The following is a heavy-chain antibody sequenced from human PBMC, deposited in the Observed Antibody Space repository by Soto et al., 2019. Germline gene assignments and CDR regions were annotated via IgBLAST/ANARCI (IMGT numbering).Heavy chain of an antibody. CDR3: ARDHSSGYTNWYFDL. J-gene: IGHJ2*01. V-gene: IGHV4-4*02. D-gene: IGHD3-22*01. CDR1: GGSISSSNW. Sequence: QVQLQESGPGLVKPSGTLSLTCAVSGGSISSSNWWSWVRQPPGKGLEWIGEIYHSGSTNYNPSLNGRVTVSVDKSKNQFSLKLSSVTAADTAVYYCARDHSSGYTNWYFDLWGRGTLVTVSS. CDR2: IYHSGST.